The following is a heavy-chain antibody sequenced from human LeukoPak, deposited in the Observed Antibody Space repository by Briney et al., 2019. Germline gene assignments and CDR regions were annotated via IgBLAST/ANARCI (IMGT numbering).Heavy chain of an antibody. J-gene: IGHJ4*02. CDR3: AKEYSSGWYPWYFDY. CDR2: FSGSGGGT. V-gene: IGHV3-23*01. D-gene: IGHD6-19*01. Sequence: GGSLRLSCAASGFTFSSYAMSWVRQAPGKGLEWVSAFSGSGGGTYYADSVRGRFTMSRDNSKNTLYLQMNSLRAEDTAVYYCAKEYSSGWYPWYFDYWGQGTLVTASS. CDR1: GFTFSSYA.